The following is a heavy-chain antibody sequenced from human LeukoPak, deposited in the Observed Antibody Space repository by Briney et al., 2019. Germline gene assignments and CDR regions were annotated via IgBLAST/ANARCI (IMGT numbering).Heavy chain of an antibody. CDR3: IRKTTAMPPVNYYYGMDV. D-gene: IGHD5-18*01. CDR1: GFTFSDAW. CDR2: IKRKTDGGTT. V-gene: IGHV3-15*01. Sequence: GGSLRLSCAASGFTFSDAWMTWFRQAPGKGLEWVGRIKRKTDGGTTDYAAPVKGRFTISRDDSRDTLYLQMNSLQTEDTAVYYCIRKTTAMPPVNYYYGMDVWGQGTTVTVSS. J-gene: IGHJ6*02.